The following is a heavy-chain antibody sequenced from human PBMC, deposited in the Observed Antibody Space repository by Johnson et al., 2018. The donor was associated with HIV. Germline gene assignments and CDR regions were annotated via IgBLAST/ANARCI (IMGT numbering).Heavy chain of an antibody. Sequence: QVQLVESGGGLVKPGRSLRLSCAASEFTFSDYYMNWIRQAPRKGLAWVSYLSSSGSSISYAASVTGRFTISRDNAKNSLYLQMNSLRAEDTAVYYCARPIARGASNIWGQGTMVTVSS. V-gene: IGHV3-11*01. D-gene: IGHD1-26*01. J-gene: IGHJ3*02. CDR3: ARPIARGASNI. CDR1: EFTFSDYY. CDR2: LSSSGSSI.